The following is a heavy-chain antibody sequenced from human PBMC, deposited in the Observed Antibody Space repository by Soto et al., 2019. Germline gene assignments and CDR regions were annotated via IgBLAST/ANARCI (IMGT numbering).Heavy chain of an antibody. J-gene: IGHJ5*02. CDR1: GGSISSDY. V-gene: IGHV4-59*08. Sequence: PSETLSLTCTVSGGSISSDYWSWIRQPPGKGLEWIGYIYYSGSTYYNPSLKSRVTISVDTSKNQFSLKLSSVTAADTAVYYCARLYHWFDPWGQGTLVTV. D-gene: IGHD2-2*02. CDR3: ARLYHWFDP. CDR2: IYYSGST.